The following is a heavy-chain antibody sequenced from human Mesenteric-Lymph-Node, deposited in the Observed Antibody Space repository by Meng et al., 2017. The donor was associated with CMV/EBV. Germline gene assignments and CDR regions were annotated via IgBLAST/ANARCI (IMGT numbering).Heavy chain of an antibody. CDR2: IIPIIDRA. CDR3: ARAPGGGPSGHPFDN. D-gene: IGHD2-15*01. CDR1: GDTFTGFA. J-gene: IGHJ4*02. Sequence: SGDTFTGFAYSWVRQAPGQRLEWMGRIIPIIDRANYAQKFQGRVAISADKSTGTIYMELSSLRSDDTAVYFCARAPGGGPSGHPFDNWGQGTLVTVSS. V-gene: IGHV1-69*04.